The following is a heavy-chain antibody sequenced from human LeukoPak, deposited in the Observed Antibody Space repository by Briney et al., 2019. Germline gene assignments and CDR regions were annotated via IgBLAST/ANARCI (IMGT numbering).Heavy chain of an antibody. Sequence: GASVKVSCKASGYTFTSYVINWVRQATGQGLEWMGWMNPNSGNTGYAQKFQGRVTMTRNTSISTAYMELSSLRSEDTAVYYCARGRYSSGWFDYWGQGTLVTVSS. D-gene: IGHD6-19*01. CDR3: ARGRYSSGWFDY. J-gene: IGHJ4*02. CDR2: MNPNSGNT. V-gene: IGHV1-8*01. CDR1: GYTFTSYV.